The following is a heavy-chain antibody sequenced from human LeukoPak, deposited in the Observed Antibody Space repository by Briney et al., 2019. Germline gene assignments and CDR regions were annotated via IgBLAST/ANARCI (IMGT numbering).Heavy chain of an antibody. Sequence: PGGSLRLSCAASGFTFSNYWMNWVRQAPGKGLEWVANIKQDGSEKYYVDSVKGRFTISRDNAKNSLYLQMNSLRDEDTAVYYCARDHSSGWYCVDYWGQGTLVTVSS. V-gene: IGHV3-7*01. J-gene: IGHJ4*02. CDR3: ARDHSSGWYCVDY. CDR1: GFTFSNYW. CDR2: IKQDGSEK. D-gene: IGHD6-19*01.